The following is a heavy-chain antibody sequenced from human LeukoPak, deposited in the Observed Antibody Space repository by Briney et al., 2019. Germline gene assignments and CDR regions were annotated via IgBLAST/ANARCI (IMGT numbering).Heavy chain of an antibody. CDR3: ARLVAGDY. V-gene: IGHV4-34*01. Sequence: KASETLSLTCAVYGGSFSGYYWSWIRQPPGKGLEWIGEINHSGSTNYNPSLKSRVTISVDTSKNQFSLKLSSVTAADTAVYYCARLVAGDYWGQGTLVTVSS. CDR2: INHSGST. D-gene: IGHD6-19*01. CDR1: GGSFSGYY. J-gene: IGHJ4*02.